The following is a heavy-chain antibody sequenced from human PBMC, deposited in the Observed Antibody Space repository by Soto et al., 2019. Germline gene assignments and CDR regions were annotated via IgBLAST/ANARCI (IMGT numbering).Heavy chain of an antibody. CDR3: ARGIPAATGAYYYYGMDV. CDR2: IIPIFGTA. D-gene: IGHD2-2*01. CDR1: GGTFSSYA. Sequence: SVKVSCKASGGTFSSYAISWVRQAPGQGLEWMGGIIPIFGTANYAQKFQGRVTVTADESTSTAYMELSSLRSEDTAVYYCARGIPAATGAYYYYGMDVWGQGTTVTVSS. V-gene: IGHV1-69*13. J-gene: IGHJ6*02.